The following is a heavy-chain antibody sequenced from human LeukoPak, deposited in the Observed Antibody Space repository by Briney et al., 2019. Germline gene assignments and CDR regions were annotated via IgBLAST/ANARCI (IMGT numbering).Heavy chain of an antibody. CDR3: AKGSYYGSGAYPYYLDF. J-gene: IGHJ4*02. CDR2: ISYDGVNK. CDR1: GFTFSSYA. Sequence: GGSLRLSCSTSGFTFSSYALHWVRQAPGKGLEWVAVISYDGVNKYYADSVKGRLTISRDVSTNTLYLLMNSLRAEDTAVYYCAKGSYYGSGAYPYYLDFWGQGTLVTVSS. D-gene: IGHD3-10*01. V-gene: IGHV3-30*18.